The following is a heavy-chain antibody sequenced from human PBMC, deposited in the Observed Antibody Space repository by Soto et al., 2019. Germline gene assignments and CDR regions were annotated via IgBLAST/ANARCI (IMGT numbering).Heavy chain of an antibody. V-gene: IGHV3-23*01. CDR2: ISGSGGST. CDR1: GFTFSSYA. CDR3: AKEGKILWFGELLNTGGMDV. J-gene: IGHJ6*02. Sequence: GGSLRLSCAASGFTFSSYAMSWVRQAPGKGLEWVSAISGSGGSTYYADSVKGRLTISRDNSKNTLYLQMNSLRAEDTAVYYCAKEGKILWFGELLNTGGMDVWGQGTTVTVSS. D-gene: IGHD3-10*01.